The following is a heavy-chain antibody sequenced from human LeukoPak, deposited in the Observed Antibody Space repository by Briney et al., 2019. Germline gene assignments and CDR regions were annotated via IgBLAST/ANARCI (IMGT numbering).Heavy chain of an antibody. CDR3: AGYYYYIWGSYRYKGPFDY. D-gene: IGHD3-16*02. Sequence: GGSLRLSCAASGFTFSTYSMNWVRQAPGKGLEWLSYISSSSSIIDYADSVKGRFTVSRDNAKNSLYLQMNSLRDEDTAVYYCAGYYYYIWGSYRYKGPFDYWGQGTLVTVSS. J-gene: IGHJ4*02. V-gene: IGHV3-48*02. CDR1: GFTFSTYS. CDR2: ISSSSSII.